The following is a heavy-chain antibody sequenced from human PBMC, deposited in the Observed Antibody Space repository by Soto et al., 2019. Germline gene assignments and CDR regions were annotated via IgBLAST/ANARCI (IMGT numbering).Heavy chain of an antibody. Sequence: LSLTCTVSGGSISSGGYYWSWIRQHPGKGLEWIGYIYYSGRTYYNPSLKSRVTISVDTSKNQFSLKLSSVTAADTAVYYCAREVAYSSSPPNWFDPWGQGTLVTVSS. J-gene: IGHJ5*02. CDR2: IYYSGRT. CDR3: AREVAYSSSPPNWFDP. D-gene: IGHD6-6*01. CDR1: GGSISSGGYY. V-gene: IGHV4-31*03.